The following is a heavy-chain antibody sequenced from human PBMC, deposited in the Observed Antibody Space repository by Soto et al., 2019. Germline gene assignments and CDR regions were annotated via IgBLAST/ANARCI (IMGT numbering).Heavy chain of an antibody. Sequence: PSETLSLTCTVSGGSISSGGYYWSWIRQHPGKGLEWIGYIYYSGSTYYNPSLKSRVTISVDTSKNQFSLKLSSVTAADTAVYYCARGVPFGELLGYYYGMDVWGQGTTVTVSS. D-gene: IGHD3-10*01. CDR3: ARGVPFGELLGYYYGMDV. CDR1: GGSISSGGYY. V-gene: IGHV4-31*03. J-gene: IGHJ6*02. CDR2: IYYSGST.